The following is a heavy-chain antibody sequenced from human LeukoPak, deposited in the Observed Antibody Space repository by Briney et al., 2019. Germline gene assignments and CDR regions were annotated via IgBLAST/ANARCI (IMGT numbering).Heavy chain of an antibody. CDR2: INPNSGGT. Sequence: ASVKVSCKASGYTFTGYYMHWVRQAPGQGLEWMGWINPNSGGTNYAQKFQGRVTMTRDTSISTAYMELSRLRSEDTAVYYCARGWYSSSWRNRYYYYYMDVWGKGTTVTISS. J-gene: IGHJ6*03. CDR3: ARGWYSSSWRNRYYYYYMDV. V-gene: IGHV1-2*02. CDR1: GYTFTGYY. D-gene: IGHD6-13*01.